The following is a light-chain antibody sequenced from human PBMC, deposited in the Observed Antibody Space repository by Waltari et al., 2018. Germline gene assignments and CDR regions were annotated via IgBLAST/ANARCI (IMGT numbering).Light chain of an antibody. J-gene: IGKJ1*01. CDR2: GAS. CDR3: HQYGGSSWT. Sequence: EIVLTQSPGTLSLSPGERATLSCRANQRISSSYLAWSQQKPGQAPRLLIYGASSRATGIPDRFSGSRSGTDFSLTISRLEPEDFAVYYCHQYGGSSWTFGQGTKVEIK. V-gene: IGKV3-20*01. CDR1: QRISSSY.